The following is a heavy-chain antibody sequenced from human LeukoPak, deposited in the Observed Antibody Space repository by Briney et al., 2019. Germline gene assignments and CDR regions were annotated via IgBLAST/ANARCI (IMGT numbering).Heavy chain of an antibody. V-gene: IGHV4-59*01. D-gene: IGHD3-3*01. CDR1: GGSIRSYY. J-gene: IGHJ5*02. CDR3: ARASPYDNWSGYWFDP. CDR2: INYSGST. Sequence: SETLSLTCTVSGGSIRSYYWSWIRQPPGKGLEWIGYINYSGSTKYSPSLKSRVTISVDKSKNQFSLKVNSVTAADTAVYYCARASPYDNWSGYWFDPWGQGTLVTVSS.